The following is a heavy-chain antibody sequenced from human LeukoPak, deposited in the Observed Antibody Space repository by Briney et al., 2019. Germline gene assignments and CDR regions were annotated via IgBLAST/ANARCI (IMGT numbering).Heavy chain of an antibody. CDR1: GGSFSGYY. V-gene: IGHV4-34*01. CDR3: ATTHRYCSSTSCPYYYYYGMDV. CDR2: VNHSGST. J-gene: IGHJ6*02. D-gene: IGHD2-2*01. Sequence: PSETLSLTCAVYGGSFSGYYWSWIRQPPGKGLEWIGEVNHSGSTNYNPSLKSRVTISVDTSKNQFSLKLSSVTAADTAVYYCATTHRYCSSTSCPYYYYYGMDVWGQGTTVTVSS.